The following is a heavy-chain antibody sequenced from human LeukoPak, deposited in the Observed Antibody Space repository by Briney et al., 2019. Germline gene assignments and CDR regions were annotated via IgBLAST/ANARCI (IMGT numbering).Heavy chain of an antibody. Sequence: PGGSLRPSCAASGFTFSGYGMHWVRQAPGKGLEWVALISYDGSNTYHVDSVKGRFTISRDNSKNTLFLQMNSLRAEDTALYYCAKGTCASGYCSFDSWGQGTLVTVSS. CDR3: AKGTCASGYCSFDS. V-gene: IGHV3-30*18. CDR1: GFTFSGYG. J-gene: IGHJ4*02. CDR2: ISYDGSNT. D-gene: IGHD3-22*01.